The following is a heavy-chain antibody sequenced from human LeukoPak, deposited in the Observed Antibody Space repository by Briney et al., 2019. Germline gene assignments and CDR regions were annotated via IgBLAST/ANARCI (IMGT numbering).Heavy chain of an antibody. CDR3: ARVATMVRVPLDALDI. D-gene: IGHD3-10*01. CDR1: GFTFNACE. V-gene: IGHV3-48*03. Sequence: PGGSLRLSCAISGFTFNACELTWVRQAPGKGLEWVSYISRSGSTRYYADSVKGRFTISRDNAKNSLYLQMNSLRAEDTAVYYCARVATMVRVPLDALDIWGQGTMVSVSS. CDR2: ISRSGSTR. J-gene: IGHJ3*02.